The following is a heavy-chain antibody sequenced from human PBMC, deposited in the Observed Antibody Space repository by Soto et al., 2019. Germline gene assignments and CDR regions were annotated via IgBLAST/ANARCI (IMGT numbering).Heavy chain of an antibody. CDR1: GFTFSSYA. CDR2: VSGSGGST. V-gene: IGHV3-23*01. Sequence: GGSLRLSCAASGFTFSSYAMSWVRQAPGKGLEWVSAVSGSGGSTYYADSVKGRFTISRDNSKNTLYLQMNSLRAEDTAVYYCAKDVENDYVWGRYPQVYYCGMDVWGQGTTVTVSS. CDR3: AKDVENDYVWGRYPQVYYCGMDV. D-gene: IGHD3-16*02. J-gene: IGHJ6*02.